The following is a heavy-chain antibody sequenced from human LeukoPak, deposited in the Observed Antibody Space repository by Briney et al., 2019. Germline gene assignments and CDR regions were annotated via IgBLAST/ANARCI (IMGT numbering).Heavy chain of an antibody. Sequence: GASVKVSCKASGYTFTSYGISWVRQAPGQGLEWMGWISAYNGNTNYAQKIQGRVTMTTDTSTSTAYMELRSLRSDDTAVYYCARSGLTLRLGTHSKPGGMDVWGQGTTVTVSS. J-gene: IGHJ6*02. V-gene: IGHV1-18*01. CDR2: ISAYNGNT. D-gene: IGHD3-16*01. CDR3: ARSGLTLRLGTHSKPGGMDV. CDR1: GYTFTSYG.